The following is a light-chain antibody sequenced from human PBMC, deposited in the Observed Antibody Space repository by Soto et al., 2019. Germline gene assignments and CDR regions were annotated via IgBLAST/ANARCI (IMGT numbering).Light chain of an antibody. CDR2: AAS. V-gene: IGKV1-39*01. CDR3: QQSYSTPLT. Sequence: DLQMTQSPSSLSASVGDRVTITCRASQYISSYLNWYQQKPGKAPKLLIYAASSLQSGVPSRVSGSGYGTDFTLTINSLQPEDFTTYYCQQSYSTPLTFGGGTKVEIK. J-gene: IGKJ4*01. CDR1: QYISSY.